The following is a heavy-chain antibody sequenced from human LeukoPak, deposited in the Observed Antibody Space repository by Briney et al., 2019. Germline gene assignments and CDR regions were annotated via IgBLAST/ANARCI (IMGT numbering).Heavy chain of an antibody. Sequence: SVKVSCKASEYTFASYDINWVRQATGQGLEWMGGIIPIFGTANYAQKFQGRVTITADESTSTAYMELSSLRSEDTAVYYCARRQGQLLNNWFDPWGQGTLVTVSS. D-gene: IGHD2-2*01. V-gene: IGHV1-69*13. J-gene: IGHJ5*02. CDR3: ARRQGQLLNNWFDP. CDR1: EYTFASYD. CDR2: IIPIFGTA.